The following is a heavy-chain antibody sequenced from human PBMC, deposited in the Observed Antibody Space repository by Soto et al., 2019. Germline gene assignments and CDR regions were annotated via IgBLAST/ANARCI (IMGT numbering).Heavy chain of an antibody. V-gene: IGHV4-4*02. CDR1: GGSISTSNW. CDR3: ARTSTSGTRFDY. CDR2: VYHSGST. D-gene: IGHD1-1*01. Sequence: QVQLQESGPGLVKPSGTLSLTCAVSGGSISTSNWWGWVRQPTGKGLAWIGEVYHSGSTNYNPSFKRRVAMTVDKSKNQCSLKLNSVTAADTALYYCARTSTSGTRFDYWGQGSLVTVSS. J-gene: IGHJ4*02.